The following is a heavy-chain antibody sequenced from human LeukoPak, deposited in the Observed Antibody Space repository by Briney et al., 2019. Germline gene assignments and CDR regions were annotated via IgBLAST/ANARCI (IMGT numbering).Heavy chain of an antibody. CDR1: GFTFDNYA. D-gene: IGHD6-19*01. J-gene: IGHJ1*01. V-gene: IGHV3-9*01. Sequence: GGSLRLSCAASGFTFDNYAMNWVRQVPGRGLEWISLISWNSGTIGYADSVKGRFTISRDNANNFLYLQMNSLRAEDTALYYCARAYKDRSLAGKKEFFQHWGQGTLVTVSS. CDR3: ARAYKDRSLAGKKEFFQH. CDR2: ISWNSGTI.